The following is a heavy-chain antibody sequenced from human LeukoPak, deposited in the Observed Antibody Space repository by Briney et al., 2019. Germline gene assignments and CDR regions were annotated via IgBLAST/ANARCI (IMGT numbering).Heavy chain of an antibody. Sequence: GGSLRLSCAAPGFTFSNSWMSWVRQAPGKGLEWLAYIKLDGREKYYVDSVRGRFTISRDNAKQSLYLEMNILRAEDTAVYYCARNAPLDYWGQGTLVTVSS. V-gene: IGHV3-7*01. CDR2: IKLDGREK. CDR1: GFTFSNSW. CDR3: ARNAPLDY. D-gene: IGHD2-2*01. J-gene: IGHJ4*02.